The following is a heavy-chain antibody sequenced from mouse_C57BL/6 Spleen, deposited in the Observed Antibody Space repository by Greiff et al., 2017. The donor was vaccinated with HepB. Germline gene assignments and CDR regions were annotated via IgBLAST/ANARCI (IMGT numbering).Heavy chain of an antibody. Sequence: VQLQQSGPELVKPGASVKISCKASGYSFTSYYIHWVKQRPGQGLEWIGWIYPGSGNTKYNEKFKGKATLTADTSSSTAYMQLSSLTSEDSAVYYCARLGGQRFDYWGQGTTLTVSS. CDR3: ARLGGQRFDY. CDR2: IYPGSGNT. CDR1: GYSFTSYY. J-gene: IGHJ2*01. V-gene: IGHV1-66*01.